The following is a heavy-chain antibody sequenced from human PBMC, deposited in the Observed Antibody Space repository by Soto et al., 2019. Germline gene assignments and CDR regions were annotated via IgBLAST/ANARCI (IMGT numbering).Heavy chain of an antibody. CDR1: DYSINYGYY. CDR3: ARESYGDYERYGMDV. J-gene: IGHJ6*02. V-gene: IGHV4-38-2*02. Sequence: SETLSLTCAVSDYSINYGYYWGWIRQPPGKGLEWIGSIFDSGNPNYNPSLRSRVTISVDTSKNQFSLGISSVTAADTAVYYCARESYGDYERYGMDVWGQGTTVTVSS. CDR2: IFDSGNP. D-gene: IGHD4-17*01.